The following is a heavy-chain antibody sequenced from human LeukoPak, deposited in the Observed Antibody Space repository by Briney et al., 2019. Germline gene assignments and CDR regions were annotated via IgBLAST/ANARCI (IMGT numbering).Heavy chain of an antibody. V-gene: IGHV4-34*01. CDR3: ARLLKWGWLPPPYYYYYYYMDV. D-gene: IGHD2-15*01. CDR2: INHSGST. J-gene: IGHJ6*03. CDR1: GGSFSGYY. Sequence: SETLSLTCAVYGGSFSGYYWSWIRQPPGKGLEWIGEINHSGSTNYNPSLKSRVTISVDTSKNQFSLKLSSVTAADTAVYYCARLLKWGWLPPPYYYYYYYMDVWGQGTSVTVSS.